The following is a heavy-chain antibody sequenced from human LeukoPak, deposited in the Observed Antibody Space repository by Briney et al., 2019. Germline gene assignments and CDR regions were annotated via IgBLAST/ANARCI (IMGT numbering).Heavy chain of an antibody. CDR2: ISSSGSTI. CDR3: ASDSYYYDSSGYYKDY. J-gene: IGHJ4*02. CDR1: GFTFSSYE. V-gene: IGHV3-48*03. Sequence: PGGSLRLSCAASGFTFSSYEMNWVRQAPGKGLEWISSISSSGSTIHYADSVKGRLTISRDNSKNTLYLQMNSLRAEDTAVYYCASDSYYYDSSGYYKDYWGQGTLVTVSS. D-gene: IGHD3-22*01.